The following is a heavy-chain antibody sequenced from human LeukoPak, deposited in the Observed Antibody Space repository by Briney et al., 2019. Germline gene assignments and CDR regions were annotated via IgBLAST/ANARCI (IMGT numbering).Heavy chain of an antibody. CDR3: ATGADILTPFDN. Sequence: GASVKVSCKSSGDTFNSDHLHWVRQAPGHEFEWVGILNPSGGRTRNAEKFQDRLFLTMDMSTNTVYMELNSLTSEDTAVYYCATGADILTPFDNWGQGSLVTVSS. V-gene: IGHV1-46*02. CDR1: GDTFNSDH. J-gene: IGHJ4*02. CDR2: LNPSGGRT. D-gene: IGHD3-9*01.